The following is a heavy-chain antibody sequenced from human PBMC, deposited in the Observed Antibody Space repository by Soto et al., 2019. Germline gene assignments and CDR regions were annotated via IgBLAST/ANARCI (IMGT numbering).Heavy chain of an antibody. CDR1: GCSISSYY. CDR3: ARAEAFGIAAAGTIWFDP. CDR2: IYYSGST. V-gene: IGHV4-59*01. Sequence: PSETLSLTCTVSGCSISSYYWSWIRQPPGKGLEWIGYIYYSGSTNYNPSLKSRVTISVDTSKNQFSLKLSSVTAADTAVYYCARAEAFGIAAAGTIWFDPWGQGTLVTVSS. D-gene: IGHD6-13*01. J-gene: IGHJ5*02.